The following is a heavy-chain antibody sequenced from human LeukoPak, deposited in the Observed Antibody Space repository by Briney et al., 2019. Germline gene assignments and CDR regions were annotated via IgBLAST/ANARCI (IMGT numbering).Heavy chain of an antibody. J-gene: IGHJ6*03. CDR3: MDV. CDR1: AGSISSSDYF. Sequence: SETLSLTCTVSAGSISSSDYFWGWIRQSPGKGLEWIGRIPYSGNTYYNPSLKSRVTISVDTSKNHFSLRLSSVTAADTAVYYYMDVWGEGTTVAVSS. CDR2: IPYSGNT. V-gene: IGHV4-39*02.